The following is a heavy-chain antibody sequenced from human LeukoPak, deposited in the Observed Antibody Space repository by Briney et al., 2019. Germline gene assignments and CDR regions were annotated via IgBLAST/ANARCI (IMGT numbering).Heavy chain of an antibody. CDR3: ARDRLGSSFRKDAFDI. CDR1: GYTFTSYY. V-gene: IGHV1-46*01. Sequence: VASVKVSCKASGYTFTSYYMHWVRQAPGQGLEWMGIINPSGGSTSYEQKYQSRVTMTRDRSTSTAYMELSSVRSEETAVYYCARDRLGSSFRKDAFDIWGQGTMVTVSS. D-gene: IGHD6-19*01. CDR2: INPSGGST. J-gene: IGHJ3*02.